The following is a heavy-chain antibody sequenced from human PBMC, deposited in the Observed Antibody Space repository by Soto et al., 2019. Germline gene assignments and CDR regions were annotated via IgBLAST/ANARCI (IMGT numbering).Heavy chain of an antibody. CDR3: ARVWGSIDY. Sequence: QVKLVKSGAEVKKPGASVKVSCKTSGYPFTSYDINWVRQATGQGLEWVGWMNPNSGNTGSAQKFKGRVTMPRDTSTTTAYMELRSLTSEDTGVYYCARVWGSIDYWGRGTLVTVSS. J-gene: IGHJ4*02. CDR2: MNPNSGNT. D-gene: IGHD3-16*01. V-gene: IGHV1-8*01. CDR1: GYPFTSYD.